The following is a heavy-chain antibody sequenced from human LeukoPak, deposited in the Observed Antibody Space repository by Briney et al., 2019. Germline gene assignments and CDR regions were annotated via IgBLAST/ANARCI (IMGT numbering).Heavy chain of an antibody. D-gene: IGHD6-6*01. CDR1: GYTFTGYY. CDR2: INPNSGGT. V-gene: IGHV1-2*06. CDR3: ARDPTLADPFDY. J-gene: IGHJ4*02. Sequence: ASVKVSCKASGYTFTGYYMHWMRQAPGQGLEWMGRINPNSGGTNYAQKFQGRATMTRDTSISTAYMELSRLRSDDTAVYYCARDPTLADPFDYWGQGTLVTVSS.